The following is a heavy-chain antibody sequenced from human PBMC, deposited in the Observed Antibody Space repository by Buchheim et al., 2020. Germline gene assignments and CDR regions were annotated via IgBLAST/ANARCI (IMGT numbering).Heavy chain of an antibody. CDR2: IYYSGST. V-gene: IGHV4-30-4*01. D-gene: IGHD3-3*01. CDR3: ARGPAQLRFWSYNWFDP. J-gene: IGHJ5*02. CDR1: GGSISSGDYY. Sequence: QVQLQESGPGLVKPSQTLSLTCTVSGGSISSGDYYWSWIRQPPGKGLEWIGYIYYSGSTYYNPSPKSRVTISVDTPKNQFSLKLSSVTAADTAVYYCARGPAQLRFWSYNWFDPWGQGTL.